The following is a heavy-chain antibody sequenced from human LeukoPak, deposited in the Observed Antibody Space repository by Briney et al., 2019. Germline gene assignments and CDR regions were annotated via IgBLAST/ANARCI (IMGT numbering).Heavy chain of an antibody. CDR1: GFTFSGYG. CDR3: ARGGGLDV. D-gene: IGHD3-16*01. CDR2: INHNGNVN. J-gene: IGHJ6*02. V-gene: IGHV3-7*03. Sequence: PGRSLRLSCTASGFTFSGYGMHWVRQAPGMGLEWVASINHNGNVNYYVDSVKGRFTISRDNAKNSLYLQMSNLRAEDTAVYFCARGGGLDVWGQGATVTVSS.